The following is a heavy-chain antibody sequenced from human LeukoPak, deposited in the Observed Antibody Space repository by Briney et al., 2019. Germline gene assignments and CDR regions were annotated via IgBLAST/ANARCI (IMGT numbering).Heavy chain of an antibody. CDR2: ISYDGSNK. Sequence: GGSLRLSCAASGCTFSSYGMHWVRQAPGKGLEWVAVISYDGSNKYYADSVKGRFTISRDNSKNTLYLQMNSLRAEDTAVYYCAKASSPYGSGSYTSFDYWGQGTLVTVSS. V-gene: IGHV3-30*18. J-gene: IGHJ4*02. D-gene: IGHD3-10*01. CDR3: AKASSPYGSGSYTSFDY. CDR1: GCTFSSYG.